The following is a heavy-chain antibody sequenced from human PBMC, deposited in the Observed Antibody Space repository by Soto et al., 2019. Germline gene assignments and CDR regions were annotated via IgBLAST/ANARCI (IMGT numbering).Heavy chain of an antibody. V-gene: IGHV3-48*02. D-gene: IGHD3-16*01. Sequence: EVQLVESGGGLVQPGGSLRLSFEVSGFPFSIHAMNWVRQAPGKGLEWVAYIHGTRSIIYYADSVQGRFTISRDNAKNSLFLQMDSLRDEDTAVYYCARDARNADYDYWGQGTLVTVSS. J-gene: IGHJ4*02. CDR3: ARDARNADYDY. CDR1: GFPFSIHA. CDR2: IHGTRSII.